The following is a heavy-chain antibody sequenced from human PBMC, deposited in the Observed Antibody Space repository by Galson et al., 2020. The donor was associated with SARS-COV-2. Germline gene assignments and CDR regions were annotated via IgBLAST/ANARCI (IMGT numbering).Heavy chain of an antibody. Sequence: SVKVSCKASGGTFSSYAISWVRQAPGQGLKWMGGIIPIFGTANYAQKFQGRVTITADESTSTAYMELSSLRSEDTAVYYCARERLVTSPFDYWGQGTLVTVSS. CDR3: ARERLVTSPFDY. V-gene: IGHV1-69*13. CDR1: GGTFSSYA. J-gene: IGHJ4*02. CDR2: IIPIFGTA. D-gene: IGHD4-4*01.